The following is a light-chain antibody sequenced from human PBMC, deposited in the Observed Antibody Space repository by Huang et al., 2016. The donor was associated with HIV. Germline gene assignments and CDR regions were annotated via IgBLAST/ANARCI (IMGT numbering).Light chain of an antibody. V-gene: IGKV1-39*01. CDR3: QQSYRTPRT. CDR2: GAS. J-gene: IGKJ2*01. CDR1: QAIDKY. Sequence: DIQMTQFPTSLSASVEDRVTITCRAGQAIDKYLNWYQQKSGRAPRRLSYGASKLQSGVTSRFRGRASGTHFSLTINSLQPDDSAIYYCQQSYRTPRTFGQGTNLEI.